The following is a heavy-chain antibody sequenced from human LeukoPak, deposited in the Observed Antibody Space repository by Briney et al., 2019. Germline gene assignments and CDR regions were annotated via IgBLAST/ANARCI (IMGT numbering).Heavy chain of an antibody. CDR2: IYYSGST. Sequence: SETLSLTCTVSGGSISSSSYYWGWIRQPPGKGLVWIGSIYYSGSTYYNPSLNSRVTIAVDTSKNQFSLKLSSVTAADTAVYYCARQPPTLDFWSGYMASQYYFDYWGQGTLVTVSS. D-gene: IGHD3-3*01. CDR1: GGSISSSSYY. CDR3: ARQPPTLDFWSGYMASQYYFDY. V-gene: IGHV4-39*01. J-gene: IGHJ4*02.